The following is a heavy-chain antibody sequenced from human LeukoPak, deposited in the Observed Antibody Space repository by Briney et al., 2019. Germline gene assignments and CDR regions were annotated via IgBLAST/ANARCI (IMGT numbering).Heavy chain of an antibody. Sequence: GGSLRLSCAASGFTFSSYSMNWVRQAPGKGLEWVSSISSSSSYIYYADSVKGRFTISRDNAKNSLYLQMNSLRADDTAVYYCARDSLHQGFDYWRQGTLVTVSS. J-gene: IGHJ4*02. CDR2: ISSSSSYI. V-gene: IGHV3-21*01. CDR3: ARDSLHQGFDY. CDR1: GFTFSSYS.